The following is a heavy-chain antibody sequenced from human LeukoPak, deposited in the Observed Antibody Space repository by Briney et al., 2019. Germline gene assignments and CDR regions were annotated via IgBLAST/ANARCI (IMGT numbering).Heavy chain of an antibody. CDR2: IKEDGSEK. D-gene: IGHD2-15*01. V-gene: IGHV3-7*01. J-gene: IGHJ5*02. Sequence: GGSLRLSCAVSGFTVSSHWMSWVRQAPGKGLEWVANIKEDGSEKYYVDSMKGRFTIFRDNAKNSLYLQMNSLRAEDTAVYYCARDRCSGGSCYWFDPWGQGTLVTVSS. CDR1: GFTVSSHW. CDR3: ARDRCSGGSCYWFDP.